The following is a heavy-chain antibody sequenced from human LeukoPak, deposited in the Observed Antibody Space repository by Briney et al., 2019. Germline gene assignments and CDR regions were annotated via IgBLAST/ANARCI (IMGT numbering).Heavy chain of an antibody. D-gene: IGHD2-2*02. CDR3: AKDGYCSSTSCYRGYYYYYYMDV. CDR1: GFTFSSYG. V-gene: IGHV3-30*02. J-gene: IGHJ6*03. Sequence: GGSLRLSCAASGFTFSSYGMHWVRQAPGKGLEWVAFIRYDGSNKYYADSVKGRFTISRDNSKNTLYLQMNSLRAEDTAVYYCAKDGYCSSTSCYRGYYYYYYMDVWGKGTTVTVSS. CDR2: IRYDGSNK.